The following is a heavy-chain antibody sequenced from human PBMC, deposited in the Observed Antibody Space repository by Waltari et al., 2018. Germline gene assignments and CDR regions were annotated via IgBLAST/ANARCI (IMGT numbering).Heavy chain of an antibody. V-gene: IGHV3-49*04. D-gene: IGHD3-22*01. CDR3: TREPDSSGYYLFDY. CDR1: GFTFGDYA. CDR2: IRSKAYGGTT. Sequence: EVQLVESGGGLVQPGRSLRLSCTASGFTFGDYAMSWVRQAPGKGLEWVGFIRSKAYGGTTEYAASVKGRFTISRDDSKSIAYLQMNSLKTEDTAVYYCTREPDSSGYYLFDYWGQGTLVTVSS. J-gene: IGHJ4*02.